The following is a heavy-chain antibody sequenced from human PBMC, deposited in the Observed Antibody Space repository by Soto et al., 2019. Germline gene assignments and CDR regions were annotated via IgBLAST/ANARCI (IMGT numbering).Heavy chain of an antibody. J-gene: IGHJ6*02. CDR3: ALDGYDSSGYDYYYYGMDV. CDR2: MNPNSGNT. V-gene: IGHV1-8*01. CDR1: GYTFTSYD. Sequence: ASVKVSCKASGYTFTSYDINWVRQATGQGLEWMGWMNPNSGNTGYAQKFQGRVTMTRNTSISTAYMELSSLRSEDTAVYYCALDGYDSSGYDYYYYGMDVWGQGTTVTVSS. D-gene: IGHD3-22*01.